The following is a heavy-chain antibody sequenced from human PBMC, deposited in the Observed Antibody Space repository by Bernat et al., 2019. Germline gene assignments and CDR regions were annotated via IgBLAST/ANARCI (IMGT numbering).Heavy chain of an antibody. CDR2: IWYDGSNK. J-gene: IGHJ6*02. CDR1: GFTFSSYG. Sequence: QVQLVESGGGVVQPGRSLRLSCAASGFTFSSYGMHWVRQAPGKGLEWVAVIWYDGSNKYYADSVKGRFTISRDNSKNTLYLQMNSLRAEDTAVYYCARTHYYDSSGYYPQSYYYYGMDVWGRGTTVTVSS. V-gene: IGHV3-33*01. CDR3: ARTHYYDSSGYYPQSYYYYGMDV. D-gene: IGHD3-22*01.